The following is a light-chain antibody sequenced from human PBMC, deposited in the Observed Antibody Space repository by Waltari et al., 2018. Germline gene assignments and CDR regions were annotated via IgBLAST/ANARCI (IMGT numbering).Light chain of an antibody. CDR3: QQYDNWLGT. Sequence: EIVMTQSPATLSVFPGERATLSCRASQSIRSNLAWYQHKPGQAPRLLIYGASTRATGIPARFSGNGSGTEFTLTISSLQSEDFAVYFCQQYDNWLGTFGQGTKVEIK. J-gene: IGKJ1*01. CDR2: GAS. CDR1: QSIRSN. V-gene: IGKV3-15*01.